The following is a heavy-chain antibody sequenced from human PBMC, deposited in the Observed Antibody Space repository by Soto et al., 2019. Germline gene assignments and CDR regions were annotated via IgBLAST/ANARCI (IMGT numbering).Heavy chain of an antibody. CDR1: GGSLRGYY. D-gene: IGHD2-8*02. J-gene: IGHJ4*02. V-gene: IGHV4-34*01. CDR3: ARDKITGLFDY. Sequence: SGRLYISCAVYGGSLRGYYWTWTRQPPGTGLEWIGEINHSGSTNYNPSLKSRVTISVDTSKNQFSLKLTSVTAAVTAVYYCARDKITGLFDYWVQGTLVTVSS. CDR2: INHSGST.